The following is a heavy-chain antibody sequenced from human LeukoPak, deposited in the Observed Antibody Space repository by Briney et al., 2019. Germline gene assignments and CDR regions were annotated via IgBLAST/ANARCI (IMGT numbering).Heavy chain of an antibody. V-gene: IGHV3-9*01. CDR1: GFTFDDYA. Sequence: GRSLRLSCAASGFTFDDYAMHWVRQAPGKGLEWVSGISWNSGSIGYADSVKGRFTISRDNSKNTLYLQINSLRAEDTAVYYCAKPSDSGWYDYWGQGTLVTVSS. J-gene: IGHJ4*02. D-gene: IGHD6-19*01. CDR3: AKPSDSGWYDY. CDR2: ISWNSGSI.